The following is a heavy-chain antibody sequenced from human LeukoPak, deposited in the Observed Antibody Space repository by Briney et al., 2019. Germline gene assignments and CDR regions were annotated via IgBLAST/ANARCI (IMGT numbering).Heavy chain of an antibody. J-gene: IGHJ4*02. Sequence: ASVKVSCKASGYTFTGFYIHWVRQAPGQGLEWMGWIKPHSGDTNYAQRFQDWVTMTRDTSLSTAYMEVSRLRSDDTAVYYCARETGACTSTTCYRYFGYWGQGTLVTVSS. V-gene: IGHV1-2*04. CDR3: ARETGACTSTTCYRYFGY. D-gene: IGHD2-2*02. CDR2: IKPHSGDT. CDR1: GYTFTGFY.